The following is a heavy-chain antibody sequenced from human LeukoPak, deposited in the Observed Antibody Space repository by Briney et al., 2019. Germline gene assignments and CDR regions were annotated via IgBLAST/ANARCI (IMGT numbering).Heavy chain of an antibody. CDR3: ARESDSSGWYDS. J-gene: IGHJ5*01. Sequence: GGSLRLSCAAPGFSFDDYAIHWVLQAPGKGLEWVSLISGDGGSTFYADSVKGRFTISRDNSKNSLYLQMSSLRSEDTALYYCARESDSSGWYDSWGQGTLVTVSS. D-gene: IGHD3-22*01. CDR2: ISGDGGST. V-gene: IGHV3-43*02. CDR1: GFSFDDYA.